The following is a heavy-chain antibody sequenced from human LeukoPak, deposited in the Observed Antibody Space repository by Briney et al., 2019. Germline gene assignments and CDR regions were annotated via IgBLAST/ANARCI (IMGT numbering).Heavy chain of an antibody. CDR2: ISSSISDK. CDR3: ARAPRWANHFDY. V-gene: IGHV3-21*01. CDR1: GFTFSSYR. J-gene: IGHJ4*02. D-gene: IGHD1-14*01. Sequence: GGSLRLSCAASGFTFSSYRMNWVRQAAGKGLEWVSTISSSISDKYYEDPVQGRFTISRDNAKTSLYLQMNSLRAEDTAVYYCARAPRWANHFDYWGQGTLVTVSS.